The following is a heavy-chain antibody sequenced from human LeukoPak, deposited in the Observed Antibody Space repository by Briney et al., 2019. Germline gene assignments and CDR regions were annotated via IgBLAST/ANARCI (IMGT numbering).Heavy chain of an antibody. Sequence: GGSLRLSCAASGFTVSSNYMSWVRQAPGKGLEWVSAISGSGGSTYYADSVKGRFTISRDNSKDTLYLQMNSLRAEDTAVYYCAKDLTPYDSSGYYFEFDYWGQGTLVTVSS. V-gene: IGHV3-23*01. CDR1: GFTVSSNY. CDR3: AKDLTPYDSSGYYFEFDY. D-gene: IGHD3-22*01. CDR2: ISGSGGST. J-gene: IGHJ4*02.